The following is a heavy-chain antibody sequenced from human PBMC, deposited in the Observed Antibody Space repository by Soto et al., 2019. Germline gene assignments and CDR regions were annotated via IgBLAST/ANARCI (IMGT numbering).Heavy chain of an antibody. Sequence: SETLSLTCAVYGGSFSGYYWSWIRQPPGKGLEWIGEINHSGSTNYNPSLKSRVTISVDTSKNQFSLKLSSVTAADTAVYYCARGSGNSITIFGVVPPRYWGQGTLVTVSS. CDR3: ARGSGNSITIFGVVPPRY. V-gene: IGHV4-34*01. CDR2: INHSGST. D-gene: IGHD3-3*01. CDR1: GGSFSGYY. J-gene: IGHJ4*02.